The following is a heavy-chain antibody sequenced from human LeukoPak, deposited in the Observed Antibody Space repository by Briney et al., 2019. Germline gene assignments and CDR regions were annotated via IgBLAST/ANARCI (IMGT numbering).Heavy chain of an antibody. CDR1: GFTFSSYS. V-gene: IGHV3-48*01. Sequence: GGSLRLSCAASGFTFSSYSVNWVRQAPGKGLEWVSYISSSSSTIYYADSVKGRFTISRDNAKNSLYLQMNSLRAEDTAVYYCASVPFWSGTSEFDPWGQGTLATVSS. D-gene: IGHD3-3*01. CDR3: ASVPFWSGTSEFDP. CDR2: ISSSSSTI. J-gene: IGHJ5*02.